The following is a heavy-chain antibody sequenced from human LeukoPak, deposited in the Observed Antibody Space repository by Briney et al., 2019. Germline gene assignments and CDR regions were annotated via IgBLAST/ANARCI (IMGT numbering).Heavy chain of an antibody. Sequence: SETLSLTCTVSGGPISNYYWSWIRQSPGKGLEWIGYIYYSGTTNYNPSLKSRVIISVDTSKNQFSLKLSSVTAADTAVHYCARMSSSWYWFDPWGQGTLVTVSS. CDR1: GGPISNYY. D-gene: IGHD6-13*01. J-gene: IGHJ5*02. V-gene: IGHV4-59*01. CDR3: ARMSSSWYWFDP. CDR2: IYYSGTT.